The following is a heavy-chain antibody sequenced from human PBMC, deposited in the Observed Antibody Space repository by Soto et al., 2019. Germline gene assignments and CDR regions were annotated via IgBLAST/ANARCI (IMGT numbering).Heavy chain of an antibody. CDR3: AKDVKTTVVRAYDY. CDR1: GFTFSSYA. D-gene: IGHD4-17*01. CDR2: ISATGGST. Sequence: EVQLLESGGGLVQPGGSLRLSCAASGFTFSSYAMTWVRQAPGKGPEWVSAISATGGSTYYADSVKGRFTISRDNSKNTLHLQMNSLRDEDTGVYYCAKDVKTTVVRAYDYWGQGTLVTVSS. J-gene: IGHJ4*02. V-gene: IGHV3-23*01.